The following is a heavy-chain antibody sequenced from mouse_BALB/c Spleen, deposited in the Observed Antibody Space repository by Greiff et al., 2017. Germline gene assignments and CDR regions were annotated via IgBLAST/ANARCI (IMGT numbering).Heavy chain of an antibody. V-gene: IGHV1-67*01. Sequence: VQLQQSGPELVRPGVSVKISCKGSGYTFTDYAMHWVKQSHAKSLEWIGVISTYYGNTNYNQKFKGKATMTVDKSSSTAYMELARLTSEDSAIYYCARGDYRYDGGAMDYWGQGTSVTVSS. CDR1: GYTFTDYA. J-gene: IGHJ4*01. CDR2: ISTYYGNT. D-gene: IGHD2-14*01. CDR3: ARGDYRYDGGAMDY.